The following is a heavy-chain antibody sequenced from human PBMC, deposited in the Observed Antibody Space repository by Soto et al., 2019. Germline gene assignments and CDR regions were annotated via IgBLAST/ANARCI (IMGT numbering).Heavy chain of an antibody. Sequence: QVHLVQSGAEVKKPGASVKVSCKASGYTFTSYGITWVRQAPGQGLEWMGWISAHNGNTDYAQKLQGRAIVTRDTSTSTAYMELRSLRSDDTAVYYCARGRHGDYWGQGALVTVSS. CDR3: ARGRHGDY. J-gene: IGHJ4*02. CDR2: ISAHNGNT. CDR1: GYTFTSYG. V-gene: IGHV1-18*01.